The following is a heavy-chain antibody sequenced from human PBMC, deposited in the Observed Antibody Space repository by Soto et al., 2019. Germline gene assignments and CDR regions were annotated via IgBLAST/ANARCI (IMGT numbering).Heavy chain of an antibody. CDR3: ATAGASGLPNWFDP. D-gene: IGHD6-19*01. J-gene: IGHJ5*02. V-gene: IGHV1-24*01. CDR1: GYTLTELS. CDR2: FDPEDGET. Sequence: ASVKVSCKVSGYTLTELSMHWVRQAPGKGLEWMGGFDPEDGETIYAQKFQGRVTMTEDTSTDTAYMELSSLRSEDTAVYYCATAGASGLPNWFDPWGQGPLVTVSS.